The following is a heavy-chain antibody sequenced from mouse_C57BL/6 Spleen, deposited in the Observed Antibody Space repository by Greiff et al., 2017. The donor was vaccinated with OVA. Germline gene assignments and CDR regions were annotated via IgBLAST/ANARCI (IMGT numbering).Heavy chain of an antibody. J-gene: IGHJ3*01. Sequence: EVQLQQSGTVLARPGASVKMSCKTSGYTFTSYWMHWVKQRPGQGLEWIGAIYPGNSDTSYNQKFKGKAKLTAVTSASTAYMELSSLTNEDAAVYYCTLYYGNYEGFAYWGQGTLVTVSA. V-gene: IGHV1-5*01. CDR1: GYTFTSYW. CDR2: IYPGNSDT. CDR3: TLYYGNYEGFAY. D-gene: IGHD2-1*01.